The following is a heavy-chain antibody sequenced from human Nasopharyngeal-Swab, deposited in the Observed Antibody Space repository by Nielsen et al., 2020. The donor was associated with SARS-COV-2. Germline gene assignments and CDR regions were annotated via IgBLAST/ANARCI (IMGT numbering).Heavy chain of an antibody. D-gene: IGHD1-26*01. J-gene: IGHJ4*02. CDR3: ARDVAIVGATLEN. CDR1: GFTFSIYS. V-gene: IGHV3-48*02. Sequence: GESLKISCAASGFTFSIYSMNWVRQAPGKGLEWVAYISSSSSTIYYTDSVKGRFTISRDNAKNSLYLQMNSLRDEDTALYYCARDVAIVGATLENWGQGTLVTVSS. CDR2: ISSSSSTI.